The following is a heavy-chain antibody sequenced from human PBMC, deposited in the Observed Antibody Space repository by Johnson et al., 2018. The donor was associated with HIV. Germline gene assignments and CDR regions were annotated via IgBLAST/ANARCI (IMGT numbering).Heavy chain of an antibody. V-gene: IGHV3-74*02. CDR3: ARSGPNWAFDF. CDR2: ISSDGTDT. J-gene: IGHJ3*01. CDR1: GFTFSRYW. Sequence: VQLVESGGGLVQPGGSLILSCAASGFTFSRYWMHWVRQAPGKGLVWVSRISSDGTDTYYADSVKGRFTISRDNARNTMFVQMKSLRAEDTAVYYCARSGPNWAFDFWGQGTMVIVSS. D-gene: IGHD1-1*01.